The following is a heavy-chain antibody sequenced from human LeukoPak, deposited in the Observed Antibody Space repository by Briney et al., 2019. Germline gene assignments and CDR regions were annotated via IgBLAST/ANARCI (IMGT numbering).Heavy chain of an antibody. CDR2: ISGSGGST. V-gene: IGHV3-23*01. Sequence: GGSLRLSCAASGFTFSSYAMSWVRQTPGKGLEWVSAISGSGGSTYYADSVKGRFTISRDNSKNTLYLQMNSLRAEDTAVYYCAKVGGSGSYYSDAFDIWGQGTMVTVSS. J-gene: IGHJ3*02. CDR1: GFTFSSYA. D-gene: IGHD3-10*01. CDR3: AKVGGSGSYYSDAFDI.